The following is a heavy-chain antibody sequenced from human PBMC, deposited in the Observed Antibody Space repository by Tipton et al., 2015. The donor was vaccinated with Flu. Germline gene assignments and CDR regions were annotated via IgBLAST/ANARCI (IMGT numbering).Heavy chain of an antibody. Sequence: TLSLTCAVYGGSFSGYYWSWIRQPPGKGLEWIGEINHSGSTNYNPSLKSRVTISVDTSKNQLSLKLSSVTAADTAVYYCARVRGYYGSGSYYNPPTCWFGPWGQGTLVTVSS. J-gene: IGHJ5*02. CDR1: GGSFSGYY. CDR3: ARVRGYYGSGSYYNPPTCWFGP. V-gene: IGHV4-34*01. D-gene: IGHD3-10*01. CDR2: INHSGST.